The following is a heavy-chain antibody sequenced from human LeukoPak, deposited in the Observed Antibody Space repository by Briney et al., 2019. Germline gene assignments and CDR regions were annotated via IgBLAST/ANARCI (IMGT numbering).Heavy chain of an antibody. V-gene: IGHV4-31*03. CDR1: GGSISTGGYY. Sequence: PSQTLSLTCTVSGGSISTGGYYWSWIRQHPGKGLEYIGYIYYSGSTHYNPSLKSRVTISVDTSKNQFSLKLSSVTAADTAVYYCARDMTDWWFDPWGQGTLVTVSS. CDR3: ARDMTDWWFDP. D-gene: IGHD3-9*01. J-gene: IGHJ5*02. CDR2: IYYSGST.